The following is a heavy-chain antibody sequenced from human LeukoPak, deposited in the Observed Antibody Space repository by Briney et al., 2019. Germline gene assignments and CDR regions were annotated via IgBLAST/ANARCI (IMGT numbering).Heavy chain of an antibody. D-gene: IGHD5-24*01. V-gene: IGHV3-74*01. CDR2: INTDGSTT. CDR1: GFTFSSYW. Sequence: GGSLRLSCAASGFTFSSYWMHWVRQAPGKGLVWVSHINTDGSTTNYADSVKGRFSVSRDNAKNTLYLQMNSLRAEDTAVYYCARLGDGYKEHYFDYWGQGTLVTVSS. J-gene: IGHJ4*02. CDR3: ARLGDGYKEHYFDY.